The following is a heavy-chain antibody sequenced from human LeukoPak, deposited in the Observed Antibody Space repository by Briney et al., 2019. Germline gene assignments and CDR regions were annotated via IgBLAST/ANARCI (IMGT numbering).Heavy chain of an antibody. D-gene: IGHD2-15*01. V-gene: IGHV4-30-4*01. J-gene: IGHJ2*01. CDR3: ARGGKAAVRFDL. Sequence: SGTLSLTCGVSGGSISSGGYYWSWIRQPPGKGLEWIGYIYYSGSTYYNPSLKSRVTISVDTSKNQFSLKLSSVTAADTAVYYCARGGKAAVRFDLWGRGTLVTVSS. CDR1: GGSISSGGYY. CDR2: IYYSGST.